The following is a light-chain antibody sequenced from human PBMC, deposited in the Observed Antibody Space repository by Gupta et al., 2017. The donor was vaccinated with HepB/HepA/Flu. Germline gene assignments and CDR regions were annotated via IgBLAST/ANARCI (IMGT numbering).Light chain of an antibody. V-gene: IGLV1-47*01. J-gene: IGLJ2*01. Sequence: QSVLLQLPTASGTPGQRVSISCSGSSSNIGSNYVYWYQSHPGTAPKLLIYRNNQRPSGVPVRFSGSKSGTAATLAISGLRAEDDADYYCAAGDDIRSGPVFGGGTKLTVL. CDR3: AAGDDIRSGPV. CDR1: SSNIGSNY. CDR2: RNN.